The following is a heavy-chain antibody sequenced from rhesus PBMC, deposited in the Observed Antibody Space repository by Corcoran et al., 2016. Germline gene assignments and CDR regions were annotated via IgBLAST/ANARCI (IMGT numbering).Heavy chain of an antibody. CDR2: ISYSGST. Sequence: QVQPQESGPGLVKPPETPSLTCAVSGAASSSSYYYRGWIRQAPGKGLEWIGYISYSGSTSYNPSLKSRVTISRDTSKNQFSLKLSSVTAADTAVYYCARQVVGTHLDVWGRGVLVTVSS. CDR1: GAASSSSYYY. CDR3: ARQVVGTHLDV. V-gene: IGHV4-122*02. J-gene: IGHJ5-2*02. D-gene: IGHD1-44*01.